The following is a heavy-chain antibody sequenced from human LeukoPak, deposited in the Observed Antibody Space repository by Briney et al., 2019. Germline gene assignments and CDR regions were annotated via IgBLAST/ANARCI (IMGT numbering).Heavy chain of an antibody. J-gene: IGHJ4*02. V-gene: IGHV3-33*01. CDR1: GFTFSSDG. Sequence: PGGSLRLSCAASGFTFSSDGMHWVRQAPGKGLEWVAVIWYDGSNKYYADSVKGRFTISRDNSKNTLYLQMNSLRAEDTAVYYCARGIAVAGTDYWGQGTLVTVSS. CDR2: IWYDGSNK. D-gene: IGHD6-19*01. CDR3: ARGIAVAGTDY.